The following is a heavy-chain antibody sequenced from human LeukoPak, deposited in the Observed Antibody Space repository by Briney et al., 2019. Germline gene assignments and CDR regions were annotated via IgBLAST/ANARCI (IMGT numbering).Heavy chain of an antibody. J-gene: IGHJ4*02. Sequence: PSETLSLTCTVSGGSISSSSYYWGWIRQPPGKGLEWIGSIYYSGSTYYNPSLKSRVTISVDTSKNQFSLKLSSVTAADTAVYYCARSYYYDSSGYPALFDYWGQGTLVTVSS. CDR1: GGSISSSSYY. D-gene: IGHD3-22*01. V-gene: IGHV4-39*07. CDR2: IYYSGST. CDR3: ARSYYYDSSGYPALFDY.